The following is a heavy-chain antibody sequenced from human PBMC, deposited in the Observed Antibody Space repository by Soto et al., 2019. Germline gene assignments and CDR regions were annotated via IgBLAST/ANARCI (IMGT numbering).Heavy chain of an antibody. Sequence: SETLSLTCIVSGGSINNFHCSWIRQPPGKGLEWIGFVFYSGRTTYNPSLQSRVTISVDTSQNHFSLKVRSVTAADTATYYCARIKSGYSYGSIIDFWGQGKLVTVSS. D-gene: IGHD5-18*01. CDR2: VFYSGRT. V-gene: IGHV4-59*01. CDR1: GGSINNFH. CDR3: ARIKSGYSYGSIIDF. J-gene: IGHJ4*02.